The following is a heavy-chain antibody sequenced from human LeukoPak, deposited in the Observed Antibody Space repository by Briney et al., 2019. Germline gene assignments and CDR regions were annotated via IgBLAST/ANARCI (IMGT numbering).Heavy chain of an antibody. CDR1: GGSNSSYY. CDR3: ARVGVGYYDSSGYSRTHWFDP. J-gene: IGHJ5*02. V-gene: IGHV4-59*01. Sequence: SETLSLXCTVSGGSNSSYYWSWIRQPPGKGLESIGYIYYSGSTNYNPSLKSRVTISVDTSKNQFSLKLSSVTAADTAVYYCARVGVGYYDSSGYSRTHWFDPWGQGTLVTVSS. D-gene: IGHD3-22*01. CDR2: IYYSGST.